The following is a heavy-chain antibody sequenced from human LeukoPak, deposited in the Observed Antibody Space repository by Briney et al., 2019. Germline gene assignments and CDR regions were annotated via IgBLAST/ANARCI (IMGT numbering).Heavy chain of an antibody. J-gene: IGHJ6*03. CDR2: INWNGGST. D-gene: IGHD3-10*01. Sequence: PGGSLRLSCAASGFTFDDYGMSWVRQAPGKGLEWVSGINWNGGSTGYADSVKGRFTISRDISKNTLYLQMNSLRAEDTDVYYCARVLSGRGSLYSYYYYMDVWGKGTTVTISS. CDR1: GFTFDDYG. CDR3: ARVLSGRGSLYSYYYYMDV. V-gene: IGHV3-20*04.